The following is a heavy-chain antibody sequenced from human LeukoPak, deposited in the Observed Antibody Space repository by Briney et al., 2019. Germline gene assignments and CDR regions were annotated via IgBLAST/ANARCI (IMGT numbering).Heavy chain of an antibody. CDR3: ARDRYYYDSSGYYQLDY. D-gene: IGHD3-22*01. V-gene: IGHV3-30*03. CDR2: ISYDGSNK. Sequence: GGSLRLSCAASGFTFSSYGMHWVRQAPGKGLEWVAVISYDGSNKYYADSVKGRFTISRDNSKNTLYLQMNSLRAEDTAVYYCARDRYYYDSSGYYQLDYWGQGTLVTVSS. CDR1: GFTFSSYG. J-gene: IGHJ4*02.